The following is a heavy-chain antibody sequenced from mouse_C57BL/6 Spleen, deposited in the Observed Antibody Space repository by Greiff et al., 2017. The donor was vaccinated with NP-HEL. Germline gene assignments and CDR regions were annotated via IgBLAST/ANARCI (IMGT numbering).Heavy chain of an antibody. Sequence: QVQLQQSGTELVKPGASVKLSCQASGYTFTSYWMHWVKQRPGQGLEWIGNINPSNGGTNYNEKFKSKATLTVDKSSSTAYMQLSSLTSEDSAVYYCARGAYRTYWYFDVWGTGTTVTVSS. CDR2: INPSNGGT. CDR1: GYTFTSYW. J-gene: IGHJ1*03. CDR3: ARGAYRTYWYFDV. V-gene: IGHV1-53*01.